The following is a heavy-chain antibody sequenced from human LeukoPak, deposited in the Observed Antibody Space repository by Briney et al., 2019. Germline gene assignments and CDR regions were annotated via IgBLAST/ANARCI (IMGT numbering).Heavy chain of an antibody. CDR2: ISHDGRNQ. CDR3: AKEAPYYDFWSGYLARAPYYFDY. Sequence: PGGSLRLSCAASGFTFSGYAMHWVRQAPGKGLEWVAAISHDGRNQLYADSVKGRFTISRDNSKNTLYLQMNSLRAEDTAVYYCAKEAPYYDFWSGYLARAPYYFDYWGQGTLVTVSS. V-gene: IGHV3-30*04. CDR1: GFTFSGYA. J-gene: IGHJ4*02. D-gene: IGHD3-3*01.